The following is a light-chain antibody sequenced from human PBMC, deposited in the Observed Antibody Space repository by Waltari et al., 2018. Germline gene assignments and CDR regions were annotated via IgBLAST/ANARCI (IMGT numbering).Light chain of an antibody. Sequence: DIQMTQSPSSLSASVGDRVTITCRASQTINTYLNWYQQKPGKAPKLLMYAASTLQSGVPARCSGSESGTDFTLIISGLQPEDFATYFCQQTYTAPYTFGQGTRLEI. CDR1: QTINTY. V-gene: IGKV1-39*01. CDR3: QQTYTAPYT. CDR2: AAS. J-gene: IGKJ2*01.